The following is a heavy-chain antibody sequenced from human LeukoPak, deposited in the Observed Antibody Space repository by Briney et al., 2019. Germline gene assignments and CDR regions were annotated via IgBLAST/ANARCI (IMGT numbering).Heavy chain of an antibody. CDR2: ISGSGGTT. CDR3: AQGRFTMDP. V-gene: IGHV3-23*01. D-gene: IGHD3-10*01. J-gene: IGHJ1*01. Sequence: GGSLRLSCAASGFTFSTYSMNWVRQAPGKGLEWVSAISGSGGTTYYADSVKGRFTISRDNSKNRLHLQMNSLRAEDTAVYYCAQGRFTMDPWGQGTLVTVSS. CDR1: GFTFSTYS.